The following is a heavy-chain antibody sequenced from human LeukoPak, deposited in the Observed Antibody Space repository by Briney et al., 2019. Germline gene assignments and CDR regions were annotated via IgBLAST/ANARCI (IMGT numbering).Heavy chain of an antibody. CDR3: ASGMAELPFDY. D-gene: IGHD1-26*01. CDR1: GFTFSDFY. Sequence: GSLRLSCAASGFTFSDFYMSWICQTPGKGLEWVSYIGSNGNNIYYADSVKGRFTVSRDNAKNSLYLQMNSLRAEDTAVYYCASGMAELPFDYWGQGTLVTVSS. J-gene: IGHJ4*02. CDR2: IGSNGNNI. V-gene: IGHV3-11*01.